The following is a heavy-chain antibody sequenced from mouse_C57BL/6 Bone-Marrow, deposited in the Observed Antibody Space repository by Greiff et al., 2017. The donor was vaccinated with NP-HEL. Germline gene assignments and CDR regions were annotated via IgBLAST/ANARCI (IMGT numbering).Heavy chain of an antibody. CDR3: ARNPDYYGSSYCYWYFDV. J-gene: IGHJ1*03. CDR1: GFSLTSYG. CDR2: IWSGGST. D-gene: IGHD1-1*01. Sequence: QVQLKQSGPGLVQPSQSLSITCTVSGFSLTSYGVHWVRQSPGKGLEWLGVIWSGGSTDYNAAFISRLSISKDNSKSQVFFKMNSLQADDTAIYYCARNPDYYGSSYCYWYFDVWGTGTTVTVSS. V-gene: IGHV2-2*01.